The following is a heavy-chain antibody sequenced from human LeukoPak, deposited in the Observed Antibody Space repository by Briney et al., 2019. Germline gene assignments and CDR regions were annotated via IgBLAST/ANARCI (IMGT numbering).Heavy chain of an antibody. Sequence: KTSETLSLTCAVSGGSISSTSYYWGWIRQPPGKGLEWIGTIYYTGSTDLNPSLRSRVTISVDTSRNQFSLKLSSATAADTAVYYCARGSRGSIAADYYFYYYMDVWGKGTTVTVSS. D-gene: IGHD6-6*01. CDR1: GGSISSTSYY. V-gene: IGHV4-39*01. CDR3: ARGSRGSIAADYYFYYYMDV. CDR2: IYYTGST. J-gene: IGHJ6*03.